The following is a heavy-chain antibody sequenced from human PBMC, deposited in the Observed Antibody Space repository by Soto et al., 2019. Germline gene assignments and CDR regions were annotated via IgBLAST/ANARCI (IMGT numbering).Heavy chain of an antibody. CDR1: GGSFTSNNW. D-gene: IGHD1-7*01. CDR3: ASRDPGTSVDY. V-gene: IGHV4-4*02. J-gene: IGHJ4*02. CDR2: IYRTGST. Sequence: SETLSLTCAVSGGSFTSNNWWTWVRQPPGQGLEWIGEIYRTGSTNYNPSLKSRVTISLDRAENQFSLKVTPLTAADTAVYYCASRDPGTSVDYWGQGTLVTVSS.